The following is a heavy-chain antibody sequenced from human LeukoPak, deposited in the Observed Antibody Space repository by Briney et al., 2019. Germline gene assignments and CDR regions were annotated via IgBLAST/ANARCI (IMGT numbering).Heavy chain of an antibody. J-gene: IGHJ4*02. V-gene: IGHV1-8*03. Sequence: ASVKVSCKASGYTFTSYGINWVRQATGQGLEWMGWMNPNSGNTGYAQKFQGRVTISRNTSISTAYMELSSLRSEDTAVYYCARGGGKEKGPFDHWGQGTLVTVSS. D-gene: IGHD4-23*01. CDR2: MNPNSGNT. CDR1: GYTFTSYG. CDR3: ARGGGKEKGPFDH.